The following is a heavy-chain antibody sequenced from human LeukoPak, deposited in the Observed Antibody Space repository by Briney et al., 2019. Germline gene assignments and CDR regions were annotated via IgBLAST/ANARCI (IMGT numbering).Heavy chain of an antibody. CDR3: GRVGEYCGSTSCPYYFDH. D-gene: IGHD2-2*01. CDR1: GFTFSSYW. V-gene: IGHV3-74*01. J-gene: IGHJ4*02. CDR2: INSDGSYT. Sequence: GGSLRLSCAVSGFTFSSYWMHWVRQAPGKGLVWVSRINSDGSYTNYADSVKGRFTISRDNAKNTLYLQMNSLRAEDTAVYYCGRVGEYCGSTSCPYYFDHWGQGTLVTVSS.